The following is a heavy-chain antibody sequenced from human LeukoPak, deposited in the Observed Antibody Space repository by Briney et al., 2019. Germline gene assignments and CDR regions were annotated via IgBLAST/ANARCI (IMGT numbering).Heavy chain of an antibody. D-gene: IGHD6-19*01. CDR1: GFTFSSYA. Sequence: GGSLRLSCAASGFTFSSYAMSWVRQAPGKGLEWVSAISGSGGSTYYADSVKGRFTISRDNSESTLYLQMNSLRAEDTAVYYCAKDKSGSGWYKHWGQGTLVTVSS. V-gene: IGHV3-23*01. J-gene: IGHJ1*01. CDR3: AKDKSGSGWYKH. CDR2: ISGSGGST.